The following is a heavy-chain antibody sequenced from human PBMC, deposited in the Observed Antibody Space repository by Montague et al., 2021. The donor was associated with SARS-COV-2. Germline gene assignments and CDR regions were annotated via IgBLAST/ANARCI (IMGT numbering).Heavy chain of an antibody. CDR2: IDGSDYK. Sequence: PALVKPTQTLTLTCTFSGFSLITTEECVTWIRQSPGKALEWLALIDGSDYKYYNSSLKTRLTISKDTSKKQVILTMAYMDPVDTGTYFCARTLRDICDSWGQGTLVTVSS. J-gene: IGHJ4*02. V-gene: IGHV2-70*01. CDR1: GFSLITTEEC. CDR3: ARTLRDICDS.